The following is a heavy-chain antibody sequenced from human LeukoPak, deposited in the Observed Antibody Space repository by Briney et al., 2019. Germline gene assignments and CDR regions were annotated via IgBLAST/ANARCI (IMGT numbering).Heavy chain of an antibody. V-gene: IGHV4-59*08. Sequence: PSETLSLTCAVYGVSFSDYYWSWIRQPPGKGLEWIGYIYYSGSTNYNPSLKSRVTISVDTSKNQFSLKLSSVTAADTAVYYCARTVTQVYPVPFDIWGQGTMVTVSS. CDR3: ARTVTQVYPVPFDI. J-gene: IGHJ3*02. D-gene: IGHD2-8*01. CDR2: IYYSGST. CDR1: GVSFSDYY.